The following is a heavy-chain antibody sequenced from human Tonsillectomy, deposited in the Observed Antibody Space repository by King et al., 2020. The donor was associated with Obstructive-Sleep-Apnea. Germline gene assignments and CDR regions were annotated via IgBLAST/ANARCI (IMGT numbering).Heavy chain of an antibody. Sequence: LQLQESGPGLVKPSETLSLTCTVSGGSISSSSYYWGWIRQPPGKGLEWIGSIYYSGSTYYNPSLKSRVTKSIDTSKNQFSLNLSSLTAADTAVYYCAGDTNYYDSSGYYLTSTDYWGQGTLVTVSS. V-gene: IGHV4-39*07. D-gene: IGHD3-22*01. J-gene: IGHJ4*02. CDR1: GGSISSSSYY. CDR2: IYYSGST. CDR3: AGDTNYYDSSGYYLTSTDY.